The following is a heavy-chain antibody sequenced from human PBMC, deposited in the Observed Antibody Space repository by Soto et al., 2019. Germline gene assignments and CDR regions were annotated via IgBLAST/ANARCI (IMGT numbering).Heavy chain of an antibody. CDR1: GYTFTSYG. Sequence: ASVKVSCKASGYTFTSYGISGVRQSPLQWLEWMGCISAYNGNTNYAQKLQGRVTMTTDTSTSTAYMELRSLRSDDTAVYYCASGYYDSSGYKEFDYWGQGTLVTVSS. D-gene: IGHD3-22*01. CDR3: ASGYYDSSGYKEFDY. J-gene: IGHJ4*02. V-gene: IGHV1-18*04. CDR2: ISAYNGNT.